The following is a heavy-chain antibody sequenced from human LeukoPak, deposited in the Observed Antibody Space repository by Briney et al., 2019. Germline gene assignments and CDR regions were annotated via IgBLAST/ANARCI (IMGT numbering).Heavy chain of an antibody. D-gene: IGHD6-13*01. CDR1: GGSISSSSYY. CDR2: IYYSGST. Sequence: PSETLSLTCTVSGGSISSSSYYWGWIRQPPGKGLEWIGSIYYSGSTYYNPSLKSRVTISVDTSKNQFSLKLSSVTAADTAVYYCVRVIEVLATATAAAGNGGDYWGQGTLVTVSS. J-gene: IGHJ4*02. CDR3: VRVIEVLATATAAAGNGGDY. V-gene: IGHV4-39*01.